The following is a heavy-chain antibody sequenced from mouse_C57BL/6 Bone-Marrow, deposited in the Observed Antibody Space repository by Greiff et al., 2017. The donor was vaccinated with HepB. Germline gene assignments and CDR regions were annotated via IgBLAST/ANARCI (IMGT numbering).Heavy chain of an antibody. CDR1: GFTFSSYG. D-gene: IGHD1-1*01. CDR3: ARGTVVDY. Sequence: EVQLVESGGDLVKPGGSLKLSCAASGFTFSSYGMSWVRQTPDKRLEWVATISSGGSYTYYPDSVKGRFTISRDNAKNTLYLQMSSLKSEDTAMYYCARGTVVDYGGQGTTLTVSS. CDR2: ISSGGSYT. V-gene: IGHV5-6*01. J-gene: IGHJ2*01.